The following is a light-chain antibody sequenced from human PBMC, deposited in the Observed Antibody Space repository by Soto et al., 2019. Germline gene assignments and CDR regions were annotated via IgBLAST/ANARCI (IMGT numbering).Light chain of an antibody. CDR3: QQYGHSPRT. V-gene: IGKV3-20*01. CDR1: QSVVDNY. J-gene: IGKJ1*01. Sequence: EIVLTQSPGTLSLSPGDRATLSCKASQSVVDNYLAWYQQKPGQAPRLLIYAASRRAIGIPDTFSGSGSGTDFTLTITRLEPEDFALYYCQQYGHSPRTFGQGTKVEIK. CDR2: AAS.